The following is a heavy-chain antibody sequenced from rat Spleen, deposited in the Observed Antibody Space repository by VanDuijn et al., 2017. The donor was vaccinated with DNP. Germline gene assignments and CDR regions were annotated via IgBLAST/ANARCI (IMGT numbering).Heavy chain of an antibody. J-gene: IGHJ4*01. CDR3: ARYNSGYYAMDA. V-gene: IGHV5-58*01. CDR2: INTDGGRT. D-gene: IGHD4-3*01. Sequence: EVQLVETGGGLVQPGRSLKLSCVASGFTFSSYWMFWIRQAPGKGLEWVASINTDGGRTYYPDSVKGRFTISRDNAENTGYLQMSSLRSEDTATYYCARYNSGYYAMDAWGQGTSVTVSS. CDR1: GFTFSSYW.